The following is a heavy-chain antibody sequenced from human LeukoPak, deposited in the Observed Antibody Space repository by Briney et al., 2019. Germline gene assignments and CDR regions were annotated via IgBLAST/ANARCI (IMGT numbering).Heavy chain of an antibody. D-gene: IGHD3-3*01. V-gene: IGHV1-69*13. CDR2: IIPIFGTA. CDR3: ARVSSVKGLRFLEWYKYYFDY. CDR1: GGTFSSYA. J-gene: IGHJ4*02. Sequence: ASVKVSCKASGGTFSSYAISWVRQAPGQGLEWMGGIIPIFGTANYAQKFQGRVTITADESTSTAYMELSSLRSEDTAVYYCARVSSVKGLRFLEWYKYYFDYWGQGTLVTVSS.